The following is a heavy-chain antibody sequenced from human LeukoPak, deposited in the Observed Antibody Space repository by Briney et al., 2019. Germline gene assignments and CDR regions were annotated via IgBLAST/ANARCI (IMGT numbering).Heavy chain of an antibody. D-gene: IGHD2-15*01. J-gene: IGHJ4*02. Sequence: PGGSLRLSCAASGFTVSSSYMYWVRQAPGKGLEWVSFFYRGDSTYYAESVRGRFTIPRDNSKNTLYLLMNSLIPEDTAVYYCAREVVSSPSYFDSWGQGPLVTVSS. CDR1: GFTVSSSY. CDR3: AREVVSSPSYFDS. V-gene: IGHV3-53*01. CDR2: FYRGDST.